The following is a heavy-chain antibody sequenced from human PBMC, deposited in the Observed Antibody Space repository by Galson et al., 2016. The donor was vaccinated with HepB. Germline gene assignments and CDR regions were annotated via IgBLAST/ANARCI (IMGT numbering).Heavy chain of an antibody. CDR1: AGFNFNNAW. CDR2: ILSKKDGGTA. V-gene: IGHV3-15*07. J-gene: IGHJ4*02. D-gene: IGHD3-16*02. CDR3: ADFYHWGSYPP. Sequence: SLRLSCAAAAGFNFNNAWMNWVRQAPGKGPEWVARILSKKDGGTADYTASVKDRFIISRDDSEKKLYLQMNSLKIEDTAVYYCADFYHWGSYPPWGQGTQVTVSS.